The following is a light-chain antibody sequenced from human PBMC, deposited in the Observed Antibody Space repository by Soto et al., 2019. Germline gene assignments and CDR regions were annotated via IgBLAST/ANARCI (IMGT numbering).Light chain of an antibody. CDR2: GVS. Sequence: IMLTQSPGILSLSPGERATLSCRAILSVTSNFLAWYQQKPGQAPRLLIYGVSSRATGIPDRFSGSGSGTDFTLTISRLEPEDFAVYHCQQYGSSPPLSFGGGTKVDIK. V-gene: IGKV3-20*01. CDR3: QQYGSSPPLS. CDR1: LSVTSNF. J-gene: IGKJ4*01.